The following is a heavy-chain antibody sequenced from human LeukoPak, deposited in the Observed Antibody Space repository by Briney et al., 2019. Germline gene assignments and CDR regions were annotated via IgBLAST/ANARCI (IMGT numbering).Heavy chain of an antibody. V-gene: IGHV3-21*01. CDR2: ISSSSSYI. J-gene: IGHJ4*02. CDR3: ARDGEWELPGAYFDY. CDR1: GFTFSSYS. Sequence: GGSLRLSCAASGFTFSSYSMNWVRQAPGKGLEWVSSISSSSSYIYYADSVKGRFTIYRDNAKNSLYLQMNSLRAEDTAVYYCARDGEWELPGAYFDYWGQGTLVTVSS. D-gene: IGHD1-26*01.